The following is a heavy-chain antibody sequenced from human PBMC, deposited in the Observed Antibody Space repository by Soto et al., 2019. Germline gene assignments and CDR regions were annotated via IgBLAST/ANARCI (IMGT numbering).Heavy chain of an antibody. CDR2: IYYSGST. Sequence: PSETLSLTCTVSGGSISSGDYYWSWIRQPPGKGLEWIGYIYYSGSTYYNPSLKSRVTISVDTSKNQFSLKLSSVTAADTAVFYCASGRYDASGYFDYWGQGTLVTVSS. CDR1: GGSISSGDYY. D-gene: IGHD3-22*01. V-gene: IGHV4-30-4*01. J-gene: IGHJ4*02. CDR3: ASGRYDASGYFDY.